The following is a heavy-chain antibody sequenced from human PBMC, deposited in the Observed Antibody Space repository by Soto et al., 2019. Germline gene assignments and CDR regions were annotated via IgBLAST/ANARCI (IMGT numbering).Heavy chain of an antibody. CDR1: GGSISSYY. D-gene: IGHD1-20*01. CDR2: SFYSGST. CDR3: ARDKGRYDSGMDV. Sequence: SETLSVTCTVSGGSISSYYWSWIRQPPGKGLEWIGYSFYSGSTKYNPSLKSRATISVDTSKTHFSLNLSSVTAADTAVYYCARDKGRYDSGMDVWGQGTTVTVSS. J-gene: IGHJ6*02. V-gene: IGHV4-59*01.